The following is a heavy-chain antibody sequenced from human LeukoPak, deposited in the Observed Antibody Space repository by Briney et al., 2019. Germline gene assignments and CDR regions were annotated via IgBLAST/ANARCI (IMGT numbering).Heavy chain of an antibody. CDR3: AKDTDNSANYYFDY. CDR1: C. V-gene: IGHV4-34*12. J-gene: IGHJ4*02. CDR2: VIHSGST. Sequence: CWSWIRQPPGKGLEWIGEVIHSGSTYYNPSLKSRVTISVDTSKNQFSLKLSSVTAADTAVYYCAKDTDNSANYYFDYWGQGTLVTVSS. D-gene: IGHD1-1*01.